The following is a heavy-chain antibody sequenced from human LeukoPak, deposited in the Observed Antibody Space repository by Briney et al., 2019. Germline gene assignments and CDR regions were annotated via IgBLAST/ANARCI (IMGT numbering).Heavy chain of an antibody. J-gene: IGHJ4*02. Sequence: GGSLRLSCAASGFTFSIYAMSWVRQAPGKGLEWVSAISGSGGSTYYADSVKGRFTISRDNSKNTLYLQMNSLRAEDTAVYYCAKDLSAGVSYFDYWGQGTLVTVSS. CDR3: AKDLSAGVSYFDY. V-gene: IGHV3-23*01. CDR1: GFTFSIYA. CDR2: ISGSGGST. D-gene: IGHD2-21*01.